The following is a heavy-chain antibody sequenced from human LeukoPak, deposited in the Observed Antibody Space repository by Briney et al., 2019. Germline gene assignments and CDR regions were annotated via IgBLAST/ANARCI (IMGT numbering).Heavy chain of an antibody. CDR2: ISSSSSTI. Sequence: GGSLRLPCAASGFTFSSYSMNWVRQAPGKGLEWVSYISSSSSTIYYADSVKGRFTISRDNAKNSLYLQMNSLRDEDTAVYYCATQNLVHRAYYFDYWGQGTLVTVSS. D-gene: IGHD6-6*01. J-gene: IGHJ4*02. CDR1: GFTFSSYS. CDR3: ATQNLVHRAYYFDY. V-gene: IGHV3-48*02.